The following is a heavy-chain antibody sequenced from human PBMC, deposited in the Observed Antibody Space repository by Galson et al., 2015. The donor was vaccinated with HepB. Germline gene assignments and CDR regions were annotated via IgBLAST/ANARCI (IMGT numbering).Heavy chain of an antibody. D-gene: IGHD6-25*01. Sequence: SVKVSCKASGGTFSSYAISWVRQAPGQGLEWMGGIIPIFGTANYAQKFQGRVTITADESTSTAYMELSSLRSEDTAVYYCARESAGARIAATLGYYYGMDVWGQGTTVTVSS. CDR1: GGTFSSYA. V-gene: IGHV1-69*13. J-gene: IGHJ6*02. CDR2: IIPIFGTA. CDR3: ARESAGARIAATLGYYYGMDV.